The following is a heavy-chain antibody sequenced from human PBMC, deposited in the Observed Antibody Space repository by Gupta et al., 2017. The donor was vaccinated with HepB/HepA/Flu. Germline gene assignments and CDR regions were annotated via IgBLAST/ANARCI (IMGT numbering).Heavy chain of an antibody. Sequence: QLQLAQSGAEPQKPGASVSVSCKDSGYTFTGYYMHWVRQAPGQGLEGMGWINPKSGGKNYAQKGQGWVTMTRETASSTAYMELRGMGSEETSVYYFARQLGGQGGDGMDVGGQGTTVTVYS. CDR1: GYTFTGYY. CDR3: ARQLGGQGGDGMDV. J-gene: IGHJ6*02. CDR2: INPKSGGK. V-gene: IGHV1-2*04. D-gene: IGHD6-13*01.